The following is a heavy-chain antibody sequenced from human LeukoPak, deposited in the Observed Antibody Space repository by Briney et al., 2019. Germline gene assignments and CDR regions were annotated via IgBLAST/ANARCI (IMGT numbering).Heavy chain of an antibody. J-gene: IGHJ4*02. CDR3: AQLVGATGTDY. CDR1: GGTFSSYT. V-gene: IGHV1-69*02. CDR2: IIPILGIA. D-gene: IGHD1-26*01. Sequence: ASVKVSCKASGGTFSSYTISWVRQAPGQGLEGMGRIIPILGIANYAQKFQGRVTITADKSTSTAYMELSSLRSEDTAVYYCAQLVGATGTDYWGQGTLVTVSS.